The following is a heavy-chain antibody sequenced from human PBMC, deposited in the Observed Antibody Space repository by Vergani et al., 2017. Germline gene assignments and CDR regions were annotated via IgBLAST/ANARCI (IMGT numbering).Heavy chain of an antibody. V-gene: IGHV4-30-4*08. J-gene: IGHJ4*02. CDR2: IYYSGST. D-gene: IGHD3-10*01. CDR1: GGSISSGDYY. CDR3: ARDTNMYYGPGGYFDY. Sequence: QVQLQESGPGLVKPSQTLSLTCTVSGGSISSGDYYWSWIRQPPGKGLEWIGYIYYSGSTYYNPSLKSRVTISVDTSKNQFSLKLSSVTAADTAVYYCARDTNMYYGPGGYFDYWGQGILVTVYS.